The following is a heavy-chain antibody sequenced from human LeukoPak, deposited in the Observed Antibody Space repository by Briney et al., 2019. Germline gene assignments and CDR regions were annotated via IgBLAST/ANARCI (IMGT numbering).Heavy chain of an antibody. Sequence: SQTLSLTCPISGDSVSSNSDAWNWIRQSPSRGLEWLGRTYYRSKWYNDYAVSVKSQITINPDASKNQFSLQLNSVTPEDTAVYYCATDWEGRFDYWGQGTMVTDSS. V-gene: IGHV6-1*01. CDR2: TYYRSKWYN. J-gene: IGHJ4*02. CDR1: GDSVSSNSDA. CDR3: ATDWEGRFDY. D-gene: IGHD3/OR15-3a*01.